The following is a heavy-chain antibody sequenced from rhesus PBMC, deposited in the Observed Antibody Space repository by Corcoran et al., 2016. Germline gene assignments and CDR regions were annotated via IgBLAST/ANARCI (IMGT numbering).Heavy chain of an antibody. CDR2: IYGCRGRT. D-gene: IGHD6S26*01. CDR1: GDSISVGHD. V-gene: IGHV4-76*01. CDR3: ARLLATGPVF. Sequence: QVQLQESGPGLVKSSETLYLTCAVSGDSISVGHDWSLIRQSRGKGPVCLGFIYGCRGRTAYNPALKNRVPISNDASTNPFSLWLTSVPAADTAVYYCARLLATGPVFWGQGFLVTVSS. J-gene: IGHJ4*01.